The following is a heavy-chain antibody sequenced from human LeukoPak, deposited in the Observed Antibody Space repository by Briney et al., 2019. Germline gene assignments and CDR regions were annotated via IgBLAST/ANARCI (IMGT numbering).Heavy chain of an antibody. CDR3: ARGAWIVGATGGMDV. D-gene: IGHD1-26*01. CDR2: IKDDGSHT. V-gene: IGHV3-74*01. Sequence: GGSLRLSCAASGVTFRSHWMHWGREAPGKGLVWVSRIKDDGSHTSYADSVKGRFTISRYNAKNTLYLQMNSLRAEDTAVYYCARGAWIVGATGGMDVWGQGTTVTASS. CDR1: GVTFRSHW. J-gene: IGHJ6*02.